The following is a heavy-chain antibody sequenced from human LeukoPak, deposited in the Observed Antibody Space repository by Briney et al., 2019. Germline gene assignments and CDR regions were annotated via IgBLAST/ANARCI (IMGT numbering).Heavy chain of an antibody. V-gene: IGHV5-51*01. CDR3: ARLVGSSAAGTGFDY. Sequence: GESLKISCKGSGYSFTSYWIAWVRQMPGKGLEWMGIIYPGDSDTRYSPSFQGQVTISADKSISTAYLQWSSLKASDTATYYCARLVGSSAAGTGFDYWGQGTLVTVSS. J-gene: IGHJ4*02. D-gene: IGHD6-13*01. CDR2: IYPGDSDT. CDR1: GYSFTSYW.